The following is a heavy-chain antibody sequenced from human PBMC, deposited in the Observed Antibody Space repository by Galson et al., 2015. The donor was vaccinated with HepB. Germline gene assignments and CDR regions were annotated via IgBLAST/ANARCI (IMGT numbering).Heavy chain of an antibody. D-gene: IGHD3-22*01. J-gene: IGHJ3*02. CDR1: GFTFSSYW. CDR3: AREDSSGYYWWVRGPGDAFDI. CDR2: IKQDGSEK. Sequence: SLRLSCAASGFTFSSYWMSWVRQAPGKGLEWVANIKQDGSEKYYVDSVKGRFTISRDNAKNSLYLQMNSLRAEDTAVYYCAREDSSGYYWWVRGPGDAFDIWGQGTMVTVSS. V-gene: IGHV3-7*05.